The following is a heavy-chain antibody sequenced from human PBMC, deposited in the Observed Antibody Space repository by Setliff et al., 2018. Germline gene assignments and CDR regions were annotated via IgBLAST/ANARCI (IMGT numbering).Heavy chain of an antibody. CDR2: INSDGGST. V-gene: IGHV3-74*01. CDR1: GFTFSDYY. J-gene: IGHJ6*03. Sequence: GGSLRLSCAASGFTFSDYYMSWIRQAPGKGLVWVSRINSDGGSTSYADSVKGRFTISRDNAKNTLYLQMNSLRAEDTAVYYCARDGGLLQFLEWSRSYMDVWGKGTTVTVSS. D-gene: IGHD3-3*01. CDR3: ARDGGLLQFLEWSRSYMDV.